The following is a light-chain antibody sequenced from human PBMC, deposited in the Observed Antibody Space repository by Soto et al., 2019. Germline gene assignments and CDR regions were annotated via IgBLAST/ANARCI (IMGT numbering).Light chain of an antibody. CDR1: QSVSASF. V-gene: IGKV3-20*01. CDR2: GAS. Sequence: EIVLTQSPGTLSLSPGERATLSCRASQSVSASFLAWYQQKPGQAPRLLIYGASSSATGIPDRFSGSGSGTDFTLTISRLEPEDAEEYYCQQRATFGQGTKLEIK. J-gene: IGKJ2*01. CDR3: QQRAT.